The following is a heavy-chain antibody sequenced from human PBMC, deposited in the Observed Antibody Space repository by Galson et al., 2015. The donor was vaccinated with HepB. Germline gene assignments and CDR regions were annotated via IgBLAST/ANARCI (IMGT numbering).Heavy chain of an antibody. J-gene: IGHJ4*02. D-gene: IGHD3-22*01. V-gene: IGHV1-18*04. CDR3: ARDPPQGGFYDSSGYLAATELDF. Sequence: SVKVSCKASGYSFSTYHISWVRQAPGQGLEWMGWLNTYNGRKQYAQKFQDRVTMTADTSTSTAYMELRSLRPDDTAVYYCARDPPQGGFYDSSGYLAATELDFWGQGTLVTVSS. CDR2: LNTYNGRK. CDR1: GYSFSTYH.